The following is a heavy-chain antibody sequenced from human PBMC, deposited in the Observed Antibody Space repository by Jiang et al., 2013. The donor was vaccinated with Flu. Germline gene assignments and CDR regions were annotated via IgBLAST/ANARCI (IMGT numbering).Heavy chain of an antibody. V-gene: IGHV1-3*01. J-gene: IGHJ4*02. CDR3: ATEFWGAKLFDN. CDR2: VNAANGNT. CDR1: GQRFIDYG. Sequence: SVKVSCKSSGQRFIDYGIHWFRQASGQSLEWMGWVNAANGNTKYSQKFQARVTITRDTSATTGYMELSSLESEDTAVYYCATEFWGAKLFDNWGQGTLVTVSS. D-gene: IGHD3-16*01.